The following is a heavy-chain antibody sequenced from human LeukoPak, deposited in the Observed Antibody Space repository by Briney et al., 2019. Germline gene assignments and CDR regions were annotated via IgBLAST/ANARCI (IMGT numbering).Heavy chain of an antibody. CDR2: ISYDGSNK. D-gene: IGHD3-9*01. Sequence: GGSLRLSCAASGLTFSSYGMHWVRQAPGKGLEWVAVISYDGSNKYYADSVKGRFTISRDNSKNTLYLQMNSLRAEDTAVYYCAKVTLRYFDWLLSPIDYWGQGTLVTVSS. J-gene: IGHJ4*02. CDR3: AKVTLRYFDWLLSPIDY. CDR1: GLTFSSYG. V-gene: IGHV3-30*18.